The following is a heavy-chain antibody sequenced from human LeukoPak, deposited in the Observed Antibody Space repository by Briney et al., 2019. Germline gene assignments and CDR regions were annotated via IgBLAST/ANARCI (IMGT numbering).Heavy chain of an antibody. CDR3: AGGVGVAATPFDY. Sequence: ASVKVSCKASGYTYTGYDMHWVRQAPGQGLEWMGWINPNSGGTNYAQKLQGRVTMTRDTSISTAYMELSRLRSDDTAVYYCAGGVGVAATPFDYWGQGTLVTVSS. V-gene: IGHV1-2*02. D-gene: IGHD2-15*01. CDR2: INPNSGGT. CDR1: GYTYTGYD. J-gene: IGHJ4*02.